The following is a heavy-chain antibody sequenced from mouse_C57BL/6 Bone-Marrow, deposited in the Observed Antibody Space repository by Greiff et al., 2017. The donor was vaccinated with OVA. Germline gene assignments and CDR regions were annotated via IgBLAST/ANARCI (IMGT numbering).Heavy chain of an antibody. CDR3: ARRLITTVVATEAMDY. J-gene: IGHJ4*01. CDR1: GFTFSDYG. V-gene: IGHV5-17*01. D-gene: IGHD1-1*01. Sequence: EVMLVESGGGLVKPGGSLKLSCAASGFTFSDYGMHWVRQAPERGLEWVAYISSVNSTIYYADTVKGRFTISRDNAKNTLFLKMTSLRSEDTAMYYCARRLITTVVATEAMDYWGQGTSVTVSA. CDR2: ISSVNSTI.